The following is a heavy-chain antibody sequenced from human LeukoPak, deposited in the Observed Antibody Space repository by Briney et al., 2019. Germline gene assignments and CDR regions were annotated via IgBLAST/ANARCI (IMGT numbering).Heavy chain of an antibody. CDR1: GYTFTSYG. Sequence: ASVKVSCKASGYTFTSYGISWVRQAPGRGLEWVGWISAYNGKTNYAQKLQGRVTMTTDTSTSTAYMELRSLRSDDTAVYYCAREARYLPYSSGWLKPRHPPDYWGQGTLVTVSS. CDR3: AREARYLPYSSGWLKPRHPPDY. V-gene: IGHV1-18*01. J-gene: IGHJ4*02. D-gene: IGHD6-19*01. CDR2: ISAYNGKT.